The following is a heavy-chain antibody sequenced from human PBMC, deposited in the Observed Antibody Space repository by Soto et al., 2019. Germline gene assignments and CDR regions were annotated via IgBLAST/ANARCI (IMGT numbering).Heavy chain of an antibody. CDR2: IYYRGST. Sequence: SETLSLTCNVSGGSISCYYWSWIRQSPGKGLEYIGYIYYRGSTNYNSSLKSRVTMSVDTSRNQFSLKMNSVTAADTAVYYCARQQLLPFYYALDVWGQGTTVTVSS. CDR3: ARQQLLPFYYALDV. V-gene: IGHV4-59*01. J-gene: IGHJ6*02. D-gene: IGHD1-26*01. CDR1: GGSISCYY.